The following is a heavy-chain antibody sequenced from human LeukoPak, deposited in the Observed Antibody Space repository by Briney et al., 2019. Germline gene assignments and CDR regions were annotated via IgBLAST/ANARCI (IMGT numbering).Heavy chain of an antibody. D-gene: IGHD4-17*01. CDR3: ARDRYGDYV. V-gene: IGHV4-59*12. CDR2: IYYSGST. J-gene: IGHJ4*02. CDR1: GGSISSYY. Sequence: KSSETLSLTCTVSGGSISSYYWSWIRQPPGKGLEWIGSIYYSGSTYYNPSLKSRVTISVDTSKNQFSLKLSSVAAADTAVYYCARDRYGDYVWGQGTLVTVSS.